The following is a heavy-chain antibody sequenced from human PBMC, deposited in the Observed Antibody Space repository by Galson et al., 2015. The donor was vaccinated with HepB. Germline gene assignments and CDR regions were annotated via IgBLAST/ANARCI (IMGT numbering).Heavy chain of an antibody. V-gene: IGHV1-69*13. CDR1: GYTFTSYA. D-gene: IGHD3-10*01. CDR2: IIPIFGTA. CDR3: ATGAGVGYGSGSYPSVY. J-gene: IGHJ4*02. Sequence: SVKVSCKASGYTFTSYAISWVRQAPGQGLEWMGGIIPIFGTANYAQKFQGRVTITADESTSTVYMELSSLRSEDTAVYYCATGAGVGYGSGSYPSVYWGQGTLVTVSS.